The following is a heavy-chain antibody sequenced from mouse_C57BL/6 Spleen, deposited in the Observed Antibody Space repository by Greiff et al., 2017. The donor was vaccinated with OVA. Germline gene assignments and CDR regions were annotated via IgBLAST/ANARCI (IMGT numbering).Heavy chain of an antibody. Sequence: VQLKESGPELVKPGASVKMSCKASGYTFTDYNMHWVKQSHGKSLEWIGYINPNNGGTSYNQKFKGKATLTVNKSSSTAYMELRSLTSEDSAVYYCARRLTGTPFDYWGQGTTLTVSS. CDR2: INPNNGGT. CDR3: ARRLTGTPFDY. CDR1: GYTFTDYN. D-gene: IGHD4-1*01. J-gene: IGHJ2*01. V-gene: IGHV1-22*01.